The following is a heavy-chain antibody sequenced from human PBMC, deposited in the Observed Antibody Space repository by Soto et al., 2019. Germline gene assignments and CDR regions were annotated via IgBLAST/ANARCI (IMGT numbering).Heavy chain of an antibody. CDR3: AREDIVVVPAAIAHYYYYYGMDV. D-gene: IGHD2-2*01. CDR1: GGSISSSSYY. V-gene: IGHV4-39*01. CDR2: IYYSGST. J-gene: IGHJ6*02. Sequence: QLQLQESGPGLVKPSETLSLTCTVSGGSISSSSYYWGWIRQPPGKGLEWIGSIYYSGSTYYNPSLKSRVTISVDTSKNQFSLKLSSVTAADTAVYYCAREDIVVVPAAIAHYYYYYGMDVWGQGTTVTVSS.